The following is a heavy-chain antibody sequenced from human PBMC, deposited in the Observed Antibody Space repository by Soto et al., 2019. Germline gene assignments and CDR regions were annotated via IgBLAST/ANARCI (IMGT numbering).Heavy chain of an antibody. V-gene: IGHV3-11*05. J-gene: IGHJ4*02. D-gene: IGHD6-19*01. CDR1: GFTFSAVY. CDR3: ASDRGAVTGQYFDY. Sequence: QVQLEESGGGLVKPGGSLRLSCAASGFTFSAVYMSWIRQAPNKGLEYISYISSSGTSANYADSVKGRFTISRDNAKNSMYLQMNSLRAEETAVYYCASDRGAVTGQYFDYWGQGALVTVSS. CDR2: ISSSGTSA.